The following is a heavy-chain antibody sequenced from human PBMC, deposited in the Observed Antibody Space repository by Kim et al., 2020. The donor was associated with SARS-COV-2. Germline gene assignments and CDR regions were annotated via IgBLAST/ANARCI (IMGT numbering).Heavy chain of an antibody. J-gene: IGHJ4*02. CDR2: IYDDSGYK. CDR3: ARDTSVAATGKFDY. CDR1: GFDFNVHG. Sequence: GGSLRLSCAASGFDFNVHGMHWVRQAPGKGLDWVAVIYDDSGYKFYTDSVKGRFTVSRDNSKNTLYLQMNSLRGEDTAVYYCARDTSVAATGKFDYWGQGTLVSVFS. V-gene: IGHV3-33*01. D-gene: IGHD2-15*01.